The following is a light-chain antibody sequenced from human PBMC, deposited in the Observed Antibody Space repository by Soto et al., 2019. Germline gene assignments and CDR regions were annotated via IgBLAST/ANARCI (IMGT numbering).Light chain of an antibody. CDR2: GAS. Sequence: EIVLTQSPGTLSLSPGERATLSCRASQSVSSSYLAWYQQKPGQAPRLLIYGASSRATGIPDRFSGSGSGTDFTTTISRLEPEYFAVYYCQQYGSSPWTFGQGTKVEIK. V-gene: IGKV3-20*01. J-gene: IGKJ1*01. CDR3: QQYGSSPWT. CDR1: QSVSSSY.